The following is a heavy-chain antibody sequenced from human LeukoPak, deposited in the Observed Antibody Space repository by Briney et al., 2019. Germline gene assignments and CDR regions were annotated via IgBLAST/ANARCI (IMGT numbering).Heavy chain of an antibody. V-gene: IGHV3-30*02. Sequence: GGSLRLSCAASGFTFSSYAMHWVRQAPGKGLEWVAFIRYDGSNKYYTDSVKGRFTISRDNSKNTLYLQMNSLRAEDTSVYYCAKGPKGYCSGGSCYYQYYYMDVWGKGTTVTISS. CDR2: IRYDGSNK. D-gene: IGHD2-15*01. CDR1: GFTFSSYA. CDR3: AKGPKGYCSGGSCYYQYYYMDV. J-gene: IGHJ6*03.